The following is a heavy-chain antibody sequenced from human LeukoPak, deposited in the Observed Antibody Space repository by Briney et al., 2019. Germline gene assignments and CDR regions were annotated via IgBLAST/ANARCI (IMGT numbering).Heavy chain of an antibody. V-gene: IGHV3-7*01. CDR2: VKQDGTEK. D-gene: IGHD6-13*01. J-gene: IGHJ4*02. Sequence: GGSLRLSSEASGFTSRDYWMTWVRQAPGKGLEWVANVKQDGTEKFYVDSVKGRFTISRDNGKNSLYLQMNSLRVEDTAIYYCARAGGTSWADYWGQGTLVTVSS. CDR1: GFTSRDYW. CDR3: ARAGGTSWADY.